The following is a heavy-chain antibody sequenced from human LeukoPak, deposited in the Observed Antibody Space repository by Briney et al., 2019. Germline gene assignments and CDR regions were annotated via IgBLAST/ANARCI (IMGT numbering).Heavy chain of an antibody. D-gene: IGHD2-21*02. CDR1: GGSISSYH. CDR2: IYTSGST. Sequence: SETLSLTCTVSGGSISSYHWSWIRQPAGKGLEWIGRIYTSGSTNYNPSRKSRVTMSVDTSKNPHSLKRSSVTAPETPVYFCAGAEVYGGDCYYDYWGQGTLVTVSS. CDR3: AGAEVYGGDCYYDY. V-gene: IGHV4-4*07. J-gene: IGHJ4*02.